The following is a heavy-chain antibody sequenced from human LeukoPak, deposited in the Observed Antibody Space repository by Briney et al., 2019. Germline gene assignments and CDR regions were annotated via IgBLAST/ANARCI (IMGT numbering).Heavy chain of an antibody. D-gene: IGHD3-22*01. Sequence: ASVKVSCKASGYTFTSYGISWVRQAPGQGLEWMGWISAYNGNTNYAQKLQGRVTMTTDTSTSTAYMELRSLRSEDTAVYYCAAIVVIRNHDAFDIWGQGTMVTVSS. J-gene: IGHJ3*02. CDR1: GYTFTSYG. CDR2: ISAYNGNT. V-gene: IGHV1-18*01. CDR3: AAIVVIRNHDAFDI.